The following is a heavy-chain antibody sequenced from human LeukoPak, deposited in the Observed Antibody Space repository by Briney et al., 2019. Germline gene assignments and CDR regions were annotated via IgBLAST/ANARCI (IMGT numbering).Heavy chain of an antibody. CDR1: GFALSSHW. CDR3: ARNNGMDV. V-gene: IGHV3-7*03. Sequence: GGSLRLSCADSGFALSSHWMTWVRQVPGRGPEWVANVNRDGSETYYLDSVKGRFTISKDNAKNSLYLQMNSLRAEDTALYHCARNNGMDVWGQGTTVIVSS. J-gene: IGHJ6*02. CDR2: VNRDGSET.